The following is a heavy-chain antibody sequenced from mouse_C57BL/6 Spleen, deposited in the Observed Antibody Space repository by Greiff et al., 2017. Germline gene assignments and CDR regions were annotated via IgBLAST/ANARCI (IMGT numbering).Heavy chain of an antibody. V-gene: IGHV1-69*01. CDR2: IDPSDSYT. CDR1: GYTFTSYW. Sequence: QVQLQQPGAELVMPGASVKLSCKASGYTFTSYWMHWVKQRPGQGLEWIGEIDPSDSYTNYNQKFKGKSTLTVDKSSSTAYMQLSSLTSEDSAVYYCARTLGSSFDCWGKGTTLTVSS. CDR3: ARTLGSSFDC. D-gene: IGHD1-1*01. J-gene: IGHJ2*01.